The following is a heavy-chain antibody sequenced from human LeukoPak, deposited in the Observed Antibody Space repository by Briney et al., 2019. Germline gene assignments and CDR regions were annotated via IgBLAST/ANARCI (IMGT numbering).Heavy chain of an antibody. CDR2: IRTASDT. V-gene: IGHV3-13*01. D-gene: IGHD1-1*01. J-gene: IGHJ6*03. CDR3: ARGPLRGKYYYMDV. Sequence: GGSLRLSCAASGFTFSSFDMHWVRQPTGQGLEWVSTIRTASDTYYPGPVEGRFTLSRDNAKNSLYLQMDSLTAGDTAVYYCARGPLRGKYYYMDVWGKGTTVTVSS. CDR1: GFTFSSFD.